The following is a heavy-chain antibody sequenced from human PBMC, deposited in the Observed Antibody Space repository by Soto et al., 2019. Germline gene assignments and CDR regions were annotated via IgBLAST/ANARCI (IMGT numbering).Heavy chain of an antibody. CDR2: ISPIFGTP. CDR3: ARELYSSSKRDGMDV. Sequence: QVQLVQSGAEVKKPGSSVKVSCKASGGTFSSYAISWVRQAPGQVLEWMGGISPIFGTPNYAQKFQGRVTITADESTSTAYMERSSLRSEDTAVYYCARELYSSSKRDGMDVWGQGTTVTVSS. D-gene: IGHD6-6*01. V-gene: IGHV1-69*12. CDR1: GGTFSSYA. J-gene: IGHJ6*02.